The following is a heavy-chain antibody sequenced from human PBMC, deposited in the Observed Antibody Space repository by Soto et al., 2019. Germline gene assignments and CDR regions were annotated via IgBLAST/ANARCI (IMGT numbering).Heavy chain of an antibody. J-gene: IGHJ6*02. CDR3: ARVPDV. CDR2: IYHSGST. Sequence: SETLSLTCAVSGGSIRSNNWWSWVRQPPGKGLEWIGYIYHSGSTYYNPSLKSRVTISVDRSKNQFSLKLISVTAADTAVYYCARVPDVWGQGTTVTVSS. CDR1: GGSIRSNNW. V-gene: IGHV4-4*02.